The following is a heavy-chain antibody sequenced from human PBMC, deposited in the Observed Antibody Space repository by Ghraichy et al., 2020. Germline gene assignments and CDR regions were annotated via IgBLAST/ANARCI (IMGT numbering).Heavy chain of an antibody. CDR2: ISSSGRTI. CDR1: GFTFNSFS. CDR3: ARVNSRDYFGSGSYFDY. D-gene: IGHD3-10*01. J-gene: IGHJ4*02. Sequence: GGSLRLSCAPSGFTFNSFSMNWVRQAPGKGLEWISYISSSGRTIYYADSVKGRFTISRDNAKNSLFLQMSSLRDEDTAVYYCARVNSRDYFGSGSYFDYWGQGTLVTVSS. V-gene: IGHV3-48*02.